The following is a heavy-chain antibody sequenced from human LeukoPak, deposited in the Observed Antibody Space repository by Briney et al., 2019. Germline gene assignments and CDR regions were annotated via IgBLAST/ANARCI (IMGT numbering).Heavy chain of an antibody. Sequence: SETLSLTCTVSGVSISSYYWSWIRQPAGKGLEWIGRIHTSGNTNYNPSLKSRVTMSGDTSENQFSLRLSSVTAADTAVYYCARASYSYDISGWVPFDYWGQGTLVTVSS. V-gene: IGHV4-4*07. CDR1: GVSISSYY. D-gene: IGHD3-22*01. CDR3: ARASYSYDISGWVPFDY. CDR2: IHTSGNT. J-gene: IGHJ4*02.